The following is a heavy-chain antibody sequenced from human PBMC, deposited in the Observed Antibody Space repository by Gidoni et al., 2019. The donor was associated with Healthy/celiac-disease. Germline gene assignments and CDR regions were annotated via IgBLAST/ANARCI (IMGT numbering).Heavy chain of an antibody. CDR3: ARDLNYDSSENDAFDI. V-gene: IGHV3-33*01. J-gene: IGHJ3*02. CDR1: GLPFSSDG. CDR2: IWYDGSNK. D-gene: IGHD3-22*01. Sequence: QVQLVESGGGVVQPGRSLRLPWAASGLPFSSDGMHWVRQAPGKGLGGVAVIWYDGSNKYYADSVKGRFTISRDNSKNTLYLQMNSLRAEDTAVYYCARDLNYDSSENDAFDIWGQGTMVTVSS.